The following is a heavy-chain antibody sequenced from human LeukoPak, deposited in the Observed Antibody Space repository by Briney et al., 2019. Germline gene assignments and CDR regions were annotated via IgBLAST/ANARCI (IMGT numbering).Heavy chain of an antibody. CDR3: ARDRIAVAAPRSAFDI. D-gene: IGHD6-19*01. Sequence: ASVKVSCKASGYTFTSYYMHWVRQAPAQGLKWMGIINPSGGSTSYAQKFQGRVTMTRDTSTSTVYMELSSLRSEDTAVYYCARDRIAVAAPRSAFDIRGQGTMVTVSS. V-gene: IGHV1-46*01. CDR2: INPSGGST. J-gene: IGHJ3*02. CDR1: GYTFTSYY.